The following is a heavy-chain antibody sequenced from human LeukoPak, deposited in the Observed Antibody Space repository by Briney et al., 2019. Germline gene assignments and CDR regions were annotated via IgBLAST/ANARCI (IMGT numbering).Heavy chain of an antibody. V-gene: IGHV3-7*04. D-gene: IGHD4-23*01. CDR2: INEDGSEK. J-gene: IGHJ4*02. Sequence: PGGSLRLSCAASGFSFSRFWMNWVRQAPGKGLEWVANINEDGSEKHLVDSVKGRFTIARDSAKNSLYLQMSSLRFEDTAVYYCARAVDDDPIDYWGQGTLVTVSS. CDR3: ARAVDDDPIDY. CDR1: GFSFSRFW.